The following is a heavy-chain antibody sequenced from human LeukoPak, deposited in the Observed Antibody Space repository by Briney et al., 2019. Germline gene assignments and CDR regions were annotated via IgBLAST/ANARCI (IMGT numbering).Heavy chain of an antibody. Sequence: GGSLRLSCAASGFTFSSYWMSWVRQAPGKGLEWVANIKQDGSEKYYVDSVKGRFTISRDNAKNSLYLQMNSLRAEDTALYYCARVKGIAVAGANIYWGQGTLVTVSS. J-gene: IGHJ4*02. V-gene: IGHV3-7*03. CDR3: ARVKGIAVAGANIY. CDR2: IKQDGSEK. D-gene: IGHD6-19*01. CDR1: GFTFSSYW.